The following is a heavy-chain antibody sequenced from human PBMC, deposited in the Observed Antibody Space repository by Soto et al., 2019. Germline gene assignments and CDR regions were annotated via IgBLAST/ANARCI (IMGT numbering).Heavy chain of an antibody. CDR3: ARLSGYYYLSWFDP. Sequence: PSGTLSLTCAVSGSSISSGYHWGWIRQPPGKGLEWIGSIYHSGGTYYNPSLKSRVTISVDTSKKQFSLKLSSVTAADTAVYYCARLSGYYYLSWFDPWGQGTLVTVSS. CDR2: IYHSGGT. D-gene: IGHD1-26*01. V-gene: IGHV4-38-2*01. CDR1: GSSISSGYH. J-gene: IGHJ5*02.